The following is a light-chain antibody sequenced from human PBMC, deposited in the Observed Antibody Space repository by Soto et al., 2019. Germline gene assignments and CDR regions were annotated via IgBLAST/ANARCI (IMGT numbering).Light chain of an antibody. J-gene: IGLJ1*01. CDR2: EVN. CDR3: QTYDTLNV. V-gene: IGLV6-57*04. Sequence: KFMLTQQDSVSESPGNTVNIACTRISGSITSNFVQWYQQRPGSAPKTLIYEVNERPSGVPHRFSGSLDSSSNSASITIPGLKTEDEADYYCQTYDTLNVFGNVTKVTV. CDR1: SGSITSNF.